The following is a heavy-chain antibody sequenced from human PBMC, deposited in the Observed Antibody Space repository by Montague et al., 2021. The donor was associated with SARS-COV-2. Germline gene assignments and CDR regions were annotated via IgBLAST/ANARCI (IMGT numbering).Heavy chain of an antibody. CDR2: VFSGGNS. D-gene: IGHD2-2*01. J-gene: IGHJ3*01. V-gene: IGHV4-59*11. CDR3: VRDLFCRSTACIGNAFDV. Sequence: SETLSLTCNVSGDFITSHYWSWIRQPPGKGLEWIGNVFSGGNSKYNPSLKSRVTLSVDTSKNQFSLKLTSVTTADTALYYCVRDLFCRSTACIGNAFDVWGQGTMVTVSS. CDR1: GDFITSHY.